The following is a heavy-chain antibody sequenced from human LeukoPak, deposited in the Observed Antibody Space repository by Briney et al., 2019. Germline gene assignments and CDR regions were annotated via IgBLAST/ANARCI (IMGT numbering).Heavy chain of an antibody. CDR1: GFSLSTRGVG. V-gene: IGHV2-5*02. CDR3: AHSRVAVAGTRDFDY. Sequence: SGPTLMNPPQPLTLTFTFSGFSLSTRGVGVGWVRQPPGKALEWLPIIYWDDDKYYSPTLQSRLTITKDTSKNQVVRTMTNMDPVDTATYYCAHSRVAVAGTRDFDYWGQGTLVTVSS. D-gene: IGHD6-19*01. J-gene: IGHJ4*02. CDR2: IYWDDDK.